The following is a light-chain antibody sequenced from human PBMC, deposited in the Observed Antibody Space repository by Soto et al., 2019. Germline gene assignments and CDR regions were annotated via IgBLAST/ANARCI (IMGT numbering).Light chain of an antibody. CDR3: SSWDDSLNGEV. CDR2: SNN. V-gene: IGLV1-44*01. J-gene: IGLJ1*01. CDR1: SSNIGSNT. Sequence: QPVLTQPPSASGTPGQRVTISCSGSSSNIGSNTVNWYQQLPGTAPKLLIYSNNQRHSGVPDRFSGSKSGTSASLAISGLQAEDEADYYCSSWDDSLNGEVFGTGTKLTVL.